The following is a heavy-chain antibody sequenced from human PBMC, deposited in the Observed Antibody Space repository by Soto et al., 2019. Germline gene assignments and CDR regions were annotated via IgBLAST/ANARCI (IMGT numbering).Heavy chain of an antibody. CDR1: GFTFSHAW. CDR3: CVVKRRDQYSTSGYWFDP. J-gene: IGHJ5*02. D-gene: IGHD2-15*01. V-gene: IGHV3-15*01. Sequence: VGSLRLSCAASGFTFSHAWMSWVGQARGKGLEWVGRIKSRADGETKDYGAPVRGRFTISRDDSKDTVYLQMNSLRIEDTAVYYCCVVKRRDQYSTSGYWFDPWGPGTRVTVSS. CDR2: IKSRADGETK.